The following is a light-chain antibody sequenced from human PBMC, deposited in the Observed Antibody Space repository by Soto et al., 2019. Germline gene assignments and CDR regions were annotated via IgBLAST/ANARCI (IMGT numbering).Light chain of an antibody. J-gene: IGKJ4*01. Sequence: ETVMTQSPATLSVSPGERATLSCGSSQSVSTNLAWYQQKPGQVPRLLIYGASTRAVDIPARFSGSGSGTEFTLTISSLQSEDFAVNYCQQYNEWPLTFGGGTKVEIE. CDR1: QSVSTN. CDR3: QQYNEWPLT. CDR2: GAS. V-gene: IGKV3-15*01.